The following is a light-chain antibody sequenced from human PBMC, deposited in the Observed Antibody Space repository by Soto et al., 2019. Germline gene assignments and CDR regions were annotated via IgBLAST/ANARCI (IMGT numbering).Light chain of an antibody. CDR3: QQYNHWSSIT. J-gene: IGKJ5*01. CDR1: QYISNN. CDR2: GAS. V-gene: IGKV3-15*01. Sequence: EIAMTQSPATLSVFLGERATLSCRASQYISNNLAWYQQRPGQAPSLLIYGASTRATGVPARFSGSGSGTDFLLSISGLQSEDSAVYYCQQYNHWSSITFGQGTRLEIK.